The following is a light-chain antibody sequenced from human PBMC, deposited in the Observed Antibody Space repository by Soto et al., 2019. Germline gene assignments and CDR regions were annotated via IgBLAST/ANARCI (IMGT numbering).Light chain of an antibody. CDR3: QQYNNWPPGT. J-gene: IGKJ1*01. V-gene: IGKV3-15*01. Sequence: EIAMTQPPVTLSVSPGDRATLSCRASQSVSSNLAWYQQKPGQAPRLLIYGASTRVTGIPARFSGSGSETEFTLTISSLQSEDFAVYYCQQYNNWPPGTFGQGTKVDIK. CDR2: GAS. CDR1: QSVSSN.